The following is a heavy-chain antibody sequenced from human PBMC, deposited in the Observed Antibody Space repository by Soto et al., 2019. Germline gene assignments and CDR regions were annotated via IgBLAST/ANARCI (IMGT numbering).Heavy chain of an antibody. CDR2: INPNSGGT. CDR3: ARAARDGTYYYDSSGYYYQGWFDP. V-gene: IGHV1-2*02. Sequence: GASVKVSCKASGYTLTGYYMHWVRQAPGQGLEWMGWINPNSGGTNYAQKFQGRVTMTRDTSISTAYMELSRLRSDDTAVYYCARAARDGTYYYDSSGYYYQGWFDPWGQGTLVTVSS. J-gene: IGHJ5*02. CDR1: GYTLTGYY. D-gene: IGHD3-22*01.